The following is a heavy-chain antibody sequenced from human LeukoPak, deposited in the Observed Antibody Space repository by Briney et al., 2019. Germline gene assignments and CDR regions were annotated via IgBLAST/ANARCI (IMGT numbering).Heavy chain of an antibody. CDR1: GFTFSNYL. CDR3: VRDWDHFDFDS. D-gene: IGHD3-9*01. Sequence: GGSLRLSCAASGFTFSNYLMHWVRQAPGKGLVWVSRIKGDGSHTIYADSVKGRFTISRDNAKNTLYLQMKSLRAEDTAVYYCVRDWDHFDFDSWGLGTLVTVSS. J-gene: IGHJ5*01. V-gene: IGHV3-74*01. CDR2: IKGDGSHT.